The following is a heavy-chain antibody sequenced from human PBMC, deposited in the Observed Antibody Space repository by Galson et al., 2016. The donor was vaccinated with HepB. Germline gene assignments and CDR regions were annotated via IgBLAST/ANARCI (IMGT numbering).Heavy chain of an antibody. CDR2: ISDDGSNK. V-gene: IGHV3-30*18. J-gene: IGHJ4*02. CDR3: AKGVNQQHPYYFDS. CDR1: GFTFSSYG. D-gene: IGHD1-14*01. Sequence: SLRLSCAASGFTFSSYGMHWVRQAPGKGLEWVAVISDDGSNKYYADSVKGRFTISRYNSENTLYLQMNSLRAGDTALYYCAKGVNQQHPYYFDSWGQGILVTVSS.